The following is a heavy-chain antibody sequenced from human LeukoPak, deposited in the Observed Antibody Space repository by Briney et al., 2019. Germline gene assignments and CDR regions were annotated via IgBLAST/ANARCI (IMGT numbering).Heavy chain of an antibody. D-gene: IGHD4-17*01. CDR1: GFIFRRYW. Sequence: GGSLRLSCADSGFIFRRYWMHWVRQTPGKGLVWVSCISGDGSVTRYADSVKGRLTISRDNTRNTLYLQMHSLRVEDMAVYYCATAGGETSRMGFDPWGQGSLVTVSS. V-gene: IGHV3-74*01. CDR2: ISGDGSVT. J-gene: IGHJ5*02. CDR3: ATAGGETSRMGFDP.